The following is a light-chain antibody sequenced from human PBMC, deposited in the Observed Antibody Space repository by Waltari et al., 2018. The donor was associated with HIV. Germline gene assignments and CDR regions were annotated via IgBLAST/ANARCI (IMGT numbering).Light chain of an antibody. CDR2: AVH. J-gene: IGLJ2*01. CDR3: NSYRSSDTVI. Sequence: QSALAQPASVSGSPGQSITISCTGRNSDVGFYNLVPWYQQFPGKAPQLIIYAVHSRPSGVSSRFSGSKSGNTASLTISDLQAEDEAEYFCNSYRSSDTVIFGGGTKLTVL. CDR1: NSDVGFYNL. V-gene: IGLV2-14*01.